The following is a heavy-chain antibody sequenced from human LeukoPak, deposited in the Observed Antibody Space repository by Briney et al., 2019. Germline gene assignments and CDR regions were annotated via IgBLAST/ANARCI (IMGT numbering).Heavy chain of an antibody. CDR3: ARQVTMIVVVPKPGLSNAFDI. D-gene: IGHD3-22*01. CDR1: GFTVSSNS. V-gene: IGHV3-23*01. Sequence: GGSLRLSCTVSGFTVSSNSMSWVRQAPGKGLEWVSAISGSGGSTYYADSVKGRFTISRDNSKNTLYLQMNSLRAEDTAVYYCARQVTMIVVVPKPGLSNAFDIWGQGTMVTVSS. J-gene: IGHJ3*02. CDR2: ISGSGGST.